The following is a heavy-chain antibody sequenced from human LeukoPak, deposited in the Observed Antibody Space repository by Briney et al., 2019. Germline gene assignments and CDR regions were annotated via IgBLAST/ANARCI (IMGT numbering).Heavy chain of an antibody. J-gene: IGHJ3*02. CDR2: IYSGGST. Sequence: PGGSLRLSCAASGFTVSSNYMSWVRQAPGKGLEWVSVIYSGGSTYYADSVKGRFTISRDNSKNTLYLQMNSLRAEDTAVYYCARAHYYGSGSYYNPGGAFDIWGQGTMVTVSS. D-gene: IGHD3-10*01. V-gene: IGHV3-53*01. CDR3: ARAHYYGSGSYYNPGGAFDI. CDR1: GFTVSSNY.